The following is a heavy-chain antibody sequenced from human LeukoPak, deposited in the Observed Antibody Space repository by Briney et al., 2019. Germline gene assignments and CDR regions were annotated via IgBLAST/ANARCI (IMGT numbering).Heavy chain of an antibody. CDR2: VSQSGNT. CDR3: AREDTPMITPFDY. V-gene: IGHV4-39*07. CDR1: GDSISSSDHY. Sequence: SETLSLTCTLSGDSISSSDHYWVWIRQSPGTGLEWIGSVSQSGNTYYKSSLKSRVTVSIDTSKNEFSLKLSSVTAAATAVYYCAREDTPMITPFDYWGQGTLVTVSS. D-gene: IGHD5-18*01. J-gene: IGHJ4*02.